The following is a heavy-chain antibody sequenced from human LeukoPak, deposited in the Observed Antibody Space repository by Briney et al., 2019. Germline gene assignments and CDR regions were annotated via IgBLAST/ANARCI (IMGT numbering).Heavy chain of an antibody. V-gene: IGHV1-69*04. CDR1: GGTFSSYA. J-gene: IGHJ4*02. CDR3: ARSLGFSGWHNYFDY. D-gene: IGHD6-19*01. CDR2: IIPILGIA. Sequence: SVKVSCKASGGTFSSYAISWVRQAPGQGLEWMGRIIPILGIANYAQKFQGRVTITADKSTSTAYMELSSLRSEDTAVYYCARSLGFSGWHNYFDYWGQGTLVTVSS.